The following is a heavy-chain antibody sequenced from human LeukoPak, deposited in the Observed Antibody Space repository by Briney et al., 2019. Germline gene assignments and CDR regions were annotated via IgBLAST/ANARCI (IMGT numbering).Heavy chain of an antibody. D-gene: IGHD6-13*01. Sequence: PGGTLRLSCAASGFTFSSYGMSWVRQAPGKGLEWVSAISGSGGSTYYADSMKGRFTISRDNAKNSLYLQMNSLRAEDTAVYYCARAFKSSSWYGDLDYWGQGTLVTVSS. J-gene: IGHJ4*02. V-gene: IGHV3-23*01. CDR3: ARAFKSSSWYGDLDY. CDR2: ISGSGGST. CDR1: GFTFSSYG.